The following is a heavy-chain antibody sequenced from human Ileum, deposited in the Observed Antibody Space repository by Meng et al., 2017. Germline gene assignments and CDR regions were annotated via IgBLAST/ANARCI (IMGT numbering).Heavy chain of an antibody. J-gene: IGHJ4*02. CDR1: GTW. CDR3: ATSNDRDVYYLGY. D-gene: IGHD3-22*01. V-gene: IGHV4-4*02. Sequence: QVLCHGSGPLLVQPSGTLSLTLAVSGTWWSWVRQPPGKGLEWIGEIFQSGRTNYNPSLKSRVTISIDKSKSQISLQLSAVTAADTAVYSCATSNDRDVYYLGYWGQGTLVTVSS. CDR2: IFQSGRT.